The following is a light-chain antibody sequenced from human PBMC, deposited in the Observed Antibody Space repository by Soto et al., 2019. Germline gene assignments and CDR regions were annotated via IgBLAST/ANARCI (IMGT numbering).Light chain of an antibody. V-gene: IGLV2-14*01. Sequence: QSALTQPASVSGSPGQSITISCTGTSSDVGGYNYVSWYQQHPGKAPKLLVFEVTGRPSGVSNRFSGSKSGSTASLTISGLRAEDEADYYCSSYTRTSTLVVFGGGTKLTVL. CDR3: SSYTRTSTLVV. CDR1: SSDVGGYNY. J-gene: IGLJ3*02. CDR2: EVT.